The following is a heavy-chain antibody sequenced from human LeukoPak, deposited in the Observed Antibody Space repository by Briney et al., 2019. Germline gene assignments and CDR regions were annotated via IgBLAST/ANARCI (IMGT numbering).Heavy chain of an antibody. CDR1: GFTFSSYA. CDR2: ISYDGSNK. V-gene: IGHV3-30-3*01. CDR3: AKVRGPSGSMDLAFDY. D-gene: IGHD1-26*01. J-gene: IGHJ4*02. Sequence: GGSLRLSCAASGFTFSSYAMHWVRQAPGKGLEWVAVISYDGSNKYYADSVKGRFTISRDNSKNTLYLQMNSLRAEDTAVYYCAKVRGPSGSMDLAFDYWGQGTLVTVSS.